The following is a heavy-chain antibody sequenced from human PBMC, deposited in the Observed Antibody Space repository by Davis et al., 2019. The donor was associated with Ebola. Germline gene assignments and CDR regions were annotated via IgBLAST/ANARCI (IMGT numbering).Heavy chain of an antibody. CDR1: GFLFSHYE. J-gene: IGHJ4*02. D-gene: IGHD3-9*01. V-gene: IGHV3-21*01. CDR3: AKERRADIDY. Sequence: PGGSLRLSCAASGFLFSHYEMNWVRQAPGKGLEWVSSISSSGRYIYYGDSVKGRFTISRDNAKNSVSLQMNSLRAEDTAVYFCAKERRADIDYWGQGTLVTVSS. CDR2: ISSSGRYI.